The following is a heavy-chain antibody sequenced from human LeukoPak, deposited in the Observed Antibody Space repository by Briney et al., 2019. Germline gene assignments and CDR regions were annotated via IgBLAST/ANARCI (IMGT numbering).Heavy chain of an antibody. V-gene: IGHV3-23*01. CDR3: AKQLGYCSDGSCYFPY. Sequence: GGSLRLSCAASGFTFSSSAMSWVRQAPGKGLEWVSALSNNGGYTYYADSVQGRFTISRDNSKSTLCLQMNSLRAEDTAVYCCAKQLGYCSDGSCYFPYWGQGTLVTVSS. J-gene: IGHJ4*02. CDR2: LSNNGGYT. D-gene: IGHD2-15*01. CDR1: GFTFSSSA.